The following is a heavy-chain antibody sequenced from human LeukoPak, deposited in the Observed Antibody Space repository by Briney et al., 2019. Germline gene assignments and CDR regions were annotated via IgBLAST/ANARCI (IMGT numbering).Heavy chain of an antibody. J-gene: IGHJ4*02. CDR2: INWNGGST. CDR3: ARGALAYCGGDCYSVSDY. D-gene: IGHD2-21*02. CDR1: GFTFSSYG. Sequence: GGSLRLSCAASGFTFSSYGMSWVRQAPGKGLEWVSGINWNGGSTGYADSVKGRFTISRDNAKNSLYLQMNSLRAEDTALYYCARGALAYCGGDCYSVSDYWGQGTLVTVSS. V-gene: IGHV3-20*04.